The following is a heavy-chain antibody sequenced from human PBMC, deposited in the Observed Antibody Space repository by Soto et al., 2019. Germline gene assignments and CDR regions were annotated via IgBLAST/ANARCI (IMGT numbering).Heavy chain of an antibody. CDR2: ISYTGST. J-gene: IGHJ4*02. Sequence: SETLSPSYSVSGGSSISYYWGWIRQPPGKGLEWIGYISYTGSTDYSPSLKSRVTISVDTSKNQFSLKVRSVTAADTAIYFCARHYPIGNNWNYFDYWGRGTLVTVSS. CDR3: ARHYPIGNNWNYFDY. D-gene: IGHD1-1*01. CDR1: GGSSISYY. V-gene: IGHV4-59*08.